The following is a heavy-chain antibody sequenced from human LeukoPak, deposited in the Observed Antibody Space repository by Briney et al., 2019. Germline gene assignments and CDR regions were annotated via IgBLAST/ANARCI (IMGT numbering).Heavy chain of an antibody. CDR3: TRGAGWLIDY. CDR2: FHNSGTS. V-gene: IGHV4-59*01. Sequence: SETLSLTCTVSDDSISDYYRGWIRQPPGKGLEWIGYFHNSGTSTYNPSLKSRVTISADTSKNQFSLKLNSLTTADTAVYYCTRGAGWLIDYWGQGTLVTVSS. CDR1: DDSISDYY. D-gene: IGHD3-16*01. J-gene: IGHJ4*02.